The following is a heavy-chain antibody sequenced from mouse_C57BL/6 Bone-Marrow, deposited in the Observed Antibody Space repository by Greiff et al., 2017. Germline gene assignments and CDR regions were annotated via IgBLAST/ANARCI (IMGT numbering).Heavy chain of an antibody. Sequence: QVQLQQSGAELAKPGASVKLSCKASGYTFTDYCIHWVQQRPGQGLEWIGRIYPGSGNTYYNETFKGKATLTAEKSSSTAYMLLSSLTSEDSAVYFCARKGAMDYWGQGTSVTVSS. J-gene: IGHJ4*01. CDR1: GYTFTDYC. CDR2: IYPGSGNT. V-gene: IGHV1-76*01. CDR3: ARKGAMDY.